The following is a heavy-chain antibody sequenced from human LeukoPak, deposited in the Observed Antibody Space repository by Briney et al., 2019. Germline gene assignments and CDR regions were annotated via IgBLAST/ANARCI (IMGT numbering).Heavy chain of an antibody. CDR2: IYTSGST. CDR3: ARETLYSSGLDY. D-gene: IGHD6-19*01. J-gene: IGHJ4*02. V-gene: IGHV4-4*07. CDR1: GYSISSGYY. Sequence: SETLSLTCAVSGYSISSGYYWGWIRQPAGKGLEWIGRIYTSGSTNYNPSLKSRVTMSVDTSKNQFSLKLSSVTAADTAVYYCARETLYSSGLDYWGQGTLVTVSS.